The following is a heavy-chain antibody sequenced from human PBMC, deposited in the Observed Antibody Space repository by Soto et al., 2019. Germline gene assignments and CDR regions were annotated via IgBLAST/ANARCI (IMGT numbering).Heavy chain of an antibody. CDR3: AKVISGYSSSWYEYYYYGMDV. J-gene: IGHJ6*02. Sequence: PGGSLRLSCAASGFTFSSYGMHWVRQAPGKGLEWVAVISYDGSNKYYADSVKGRFTISRDNSKNTLYLQMNSLRAEDTAVYYCAKVISGYSSSWYEYYYYGMDVWGQGTTVTVSS. D-gene: IGHD6-13*01. CDR1: GFTFSSYG. V-gene: IGHV3-30*18. CDR2: ISYDGSNK.